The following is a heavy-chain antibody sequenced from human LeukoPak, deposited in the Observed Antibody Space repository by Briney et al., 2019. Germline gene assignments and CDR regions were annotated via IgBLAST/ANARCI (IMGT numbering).Heavy chain of an antibody. Sequence: GESLKISCKGSGYSLTSYWIGWVRQMPGKGLEWMGIIYPGDSDTRYSPSFQGQVTISADKSISTAYLQWSSLKASDTAMYYCAVIPNEDIVVVPAVKGYWGQGTLVTVSS. CDR1: GYSLTSYW. V-gene: IGHV5-51*01. CDR2: IYPGDSDT. J-gene: IGHJ4*02. D-gene: IGHD2-2*01. CDR3: AVIPNEDIVVVPAVKGY.